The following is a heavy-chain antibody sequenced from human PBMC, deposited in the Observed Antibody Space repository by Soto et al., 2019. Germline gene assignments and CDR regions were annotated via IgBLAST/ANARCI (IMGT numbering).Heavy chain of an antibody. J-gene: IGHJ4*02. Sequence: QVQLVESGGGVVQPGRSLRLSCAASGFTFSSYAMHWVRQAPGKGLEWVAVISYDGSKKYYADSVKGRFTISRDNSKNTLYQKMNGLRDEDSAVYYGARVPYSSSWSHSFDYWGQGTLVTVS. V-gene: IGHV3-30-3*01. CDR1: GFTFSSYA. CDR3: ARVPYSSSWSHSFDY. D-gene: IGHD6-13*01. CDR2: ISYDGSKK.